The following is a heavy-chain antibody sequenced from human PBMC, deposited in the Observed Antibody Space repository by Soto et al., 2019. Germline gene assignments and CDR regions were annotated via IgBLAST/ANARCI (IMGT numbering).Heavy chain of an antibody. Sequence: QMQLVQSGPEVKKPGTSVKVSCRASGFTFTSSAMQWVRQARGQRLEWIGWILVGSGNANYAQKFQERLSITRDMSTSTAYMELSNLRSEDAAVYFCAAELSCSGGSCYSSSTFDVWGQGTMVTVSS. V-gene: IGHV1-58*02. D-gene: IGHD2-15*01. CDR1: GFTFTSSA. CDR3: AAELSCSGGSCYSSSTFDV. CDR2: ILVGSGNA. J-gene: IGHJ3*01.